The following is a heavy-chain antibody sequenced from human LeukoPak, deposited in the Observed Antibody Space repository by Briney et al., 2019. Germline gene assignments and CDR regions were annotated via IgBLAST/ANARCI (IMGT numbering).Heavy chain of an antibody. J-gene: IGHJ6*02. CDR2: IYCSGST. Sequence: PSETLSLTCTVSGGSIRSYYWSWIRQPPGKGLEWIGYIYCSGSTNYNPSLKSRVTISVDTSKNQFSLKLSSVTAADTAVYYCARDGSGSYYYYYGMDVWGQGTTVTVSS. CDR3: ARDGSGSYYYYYGMDV. V-gene: IGHV4-59*01. CDR1: GGSIRSYY. D-gene: IGHD1-26*01.